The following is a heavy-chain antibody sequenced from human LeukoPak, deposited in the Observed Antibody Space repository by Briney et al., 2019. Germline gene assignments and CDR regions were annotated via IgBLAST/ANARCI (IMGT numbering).Heavy chain of an antibody. J-gene: IGHJ6*03. CDR2: ISWNSGSI. CDR3: AKSLGSTNYYYMDV. V-gene: IGHV3-9*03. D-gene: IGHD2-2*01. CDR1: GFTFDDYA. Sequence: GGSLRLSCAASGFTFDDYAMHWVRQAPGKGLEWVSGISWNSGSIGYADSVKGRFTISRDNAKNSLYLQMNSLRAEDMALYYCAKSLGSTNYYYMDVWGKGTTVTVSS.